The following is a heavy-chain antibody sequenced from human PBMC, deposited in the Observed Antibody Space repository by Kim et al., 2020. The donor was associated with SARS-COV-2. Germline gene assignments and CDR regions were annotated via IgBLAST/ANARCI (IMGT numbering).Heavy chain of an antibody. Sequence: AGSVQGRVTIYRDNSRNALNLEMNSMRAEDTALYYCAKVTTKTAPFYDSWGQGTLVTVSS. J-gene: IGHJ4*02. V-gene: IGHV3-23*01. D-gene: IGHD4-4*01. CDR3: AKVTTKTAPFYDS.